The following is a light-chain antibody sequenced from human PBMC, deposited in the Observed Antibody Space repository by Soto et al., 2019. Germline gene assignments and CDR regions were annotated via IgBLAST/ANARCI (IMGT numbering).Light chain of an antibody. CDR2: DAS. CDR1: QSISSW. CDR3: QQYTIHPVT. V-gene: IGKV1-5*01. Sequence: DNQITQTLATLSASLKDRVTITCRASQSISSWLAWYQQKPGKAPKLLIYDASSLESGVPSRFSGSGSATEFTLTISSLQPDDFATYYCQQYTIHPVTFGRGT. J-gene: IGKJ1*01.